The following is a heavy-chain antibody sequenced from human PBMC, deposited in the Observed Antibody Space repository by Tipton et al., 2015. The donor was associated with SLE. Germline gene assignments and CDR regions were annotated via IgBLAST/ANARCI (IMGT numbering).Heavy chain of an antibody. CDR2: IYYSGST. CDR3: ARSIAYCGGDCYSFDY. Sequence: TLSLTCTVSGGSISSSSYYWGWIRQPPGKGLEWIGSIYYSGSTNYNPSLKSRVTISVDTSKNQFSLKLSSVTAADTAVYYCARSIAYCGGDCYSFDYWGQGTLVTVSS. V-gene: IGHV4-39*07. J-gene: IGHJ4*02. D-gene: IGHD2-21*02. CDR1: GGSISSSSYY.